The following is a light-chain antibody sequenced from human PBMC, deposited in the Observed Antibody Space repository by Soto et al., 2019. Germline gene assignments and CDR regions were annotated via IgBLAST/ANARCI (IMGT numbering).Light chain of an antibody. CDR2: EGT. Sequence: QSALTQPASVSGSPGQSITISCTRSSTDFENYNLVSWYQHCPDKAPKLIIYEGTKRPSEFSDRFSGSESDTTASLIISGLQPEDEADYYCSSYAGSSARVVFGGGTKLTVL. V-gene: IGLV2-23*01. CDR1: STDFENYNL. J-gene: IGLJ2*01. CDR3: SSYAGSSARVV.